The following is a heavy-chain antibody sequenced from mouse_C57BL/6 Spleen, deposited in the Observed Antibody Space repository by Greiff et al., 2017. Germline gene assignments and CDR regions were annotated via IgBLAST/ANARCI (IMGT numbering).Heavy chain of an antibody. Sequence: VQLQQSGAELVRPGASVKLSCTASGFNIKDDYMHWVKQRPEQGLEWIGWIDPENGDTEYASKFQGKATITADTSSNTAYLQLSSLTSEDTAVYYCRIYYAMDYWGQGTSVTVSS. CDR1: GFNIKDDY. V-gene: IGHV14-4*01. CDR2: IDPENGDT. J-gene: IGHJ4*01. CDR3: RIYYAMDY.